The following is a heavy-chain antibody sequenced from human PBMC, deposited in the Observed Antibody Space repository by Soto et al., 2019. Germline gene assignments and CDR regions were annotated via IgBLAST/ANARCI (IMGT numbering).Heavy chain of an antibody. Sequence: TSETLSLTCAVYGGSFSGYYWIWIRQPPGKGLEWIGEINHSGSTNYNPSLKSRVTISVDTSKNQFSLKLSSVTAADTAVYYCARVAVKHYYYYGMDVWGQGTTVTVSS. CDR2: INHSGST. CDR1: GGSFSGYY. CDR3: ARVAVKHYYYYGMDV. V-gene: IGHV4-34*01. J-gene: IGHJ6*02.